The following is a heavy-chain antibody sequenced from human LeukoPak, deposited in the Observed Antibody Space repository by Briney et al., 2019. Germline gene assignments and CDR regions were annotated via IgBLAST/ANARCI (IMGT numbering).Heavy chain of an antibody. CDR1: GYTFTGYY. D-gene: IGHD2-2*01. J-gene: IGHJ4*02. CDR2: INPNSGGT. V-gene: IGHV1-2*02. Sequence: ASVKVSCKASGYTFTGYYLHWERQAPGPGLEWMGWINPNSGGTNYAQKVQGRVTMTRDTSISTAYMELSRLRSDDTAVYYCARGDGSGIVVVPAAVVYWGQGTLVTVSS. CDR3: ARGDGSGIVVVPAAVVY.